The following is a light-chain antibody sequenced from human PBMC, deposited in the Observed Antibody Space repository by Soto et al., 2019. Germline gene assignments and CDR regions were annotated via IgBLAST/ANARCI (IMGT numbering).Light chain of an antibody. CDR3: QQYGSSSYT. CDR1: QIISSSY. V-gene: IGKV3-20*01. Sequence: EIVLTQSPGTLSLSPGERATLSCRASQIISSSYLAWYQQKPGQAPRLLIYSASSRATGIPDRFSGSGSGTDFTLTISILEPEDFAVYYCQQYGSSSYTCGQGTQLEIK. J-gene: IGKJ2*01. CDR2: SAS.